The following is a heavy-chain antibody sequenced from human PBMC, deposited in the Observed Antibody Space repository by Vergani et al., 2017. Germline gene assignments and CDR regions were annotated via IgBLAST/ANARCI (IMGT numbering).Heavy chain of an antibody. Sequence: QVQLQESGPGLVKPSQTLSLTCTVSGGSTNSNNYYWCWIRQPAGKGLEWIGRIHTSGSTNYNPSLKSRVPMSEDTSKNQFSLNLTSVTAADTAVYFCARGSXLGGSCYKPLFDYWGQGSLVTVSS. CDR2: IHTSGST. CDR1: GGSTNSNNYY. V-gene: IGHV4-61*02. J-gene: IGHJ4*02. CDR3: ARGSXLGGSCYKPLFDY. D-gene: IGHD2-15*01.